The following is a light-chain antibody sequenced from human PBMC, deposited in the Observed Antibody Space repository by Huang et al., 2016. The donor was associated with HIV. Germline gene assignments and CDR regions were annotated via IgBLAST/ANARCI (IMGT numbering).Light chain of an antibody. Sequence: DIQMTQSPSSLSASVGDRVTITCRASQTINSYLHWYQQKPGKAPQLLIYAASNLQSGVPSRFSGSGSGTDSTLTISSLQPEDFAIYYCQQTYSSPRTFGQGTKVDIK. CDR2: AAS. J-gene: IGKJ1*01. V-gene: IGKV1-39*01. CDR1: QTINSY. CDR3: QQTYSSPRT.